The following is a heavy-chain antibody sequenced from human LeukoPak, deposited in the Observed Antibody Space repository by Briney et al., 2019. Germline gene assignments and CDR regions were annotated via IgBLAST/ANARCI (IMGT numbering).Heavy chain of an antibody. D-gene: IGHD4-23*01. V-gene: IGHV4-38-2*02. J-gene: IGHJ4*02. Sequence: SETLSLTCTVSGYSISSGYYWSWIRQPPGKGLEWIGEINHSGSTNYNPSLKSRVTISVDTSKNQFSLKLSSVTAADTAVYYCARRTRGGKQRYYFDYWGQGTLVTVSS. CDR1: GYSISSGYY. CDR3: ARRTRGGKQRYYFDY. CDR2: INHSGST.